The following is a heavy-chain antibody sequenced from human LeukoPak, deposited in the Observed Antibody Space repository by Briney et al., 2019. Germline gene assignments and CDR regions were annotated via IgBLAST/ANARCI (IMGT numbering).Heavy chain of an antibody. CDR2: FDPEDGET. Sequence: ASVKVSCKVSGYTLTELSMHWVRQAPGKGLEWMGGFDPEDGETIYAQKFQGRVTMTEDTSTDTAYMELSSLRSEDTAVYYCARSINLGGRDAFDIWGQGTMVTVSS. V-gene: IGHV1-24*01. CDR3: ARSINLGGRDAFDI. CDR1: GYTLTELS. J-gene: IGHJ3*02. D-gene: IGHD5-12*01.